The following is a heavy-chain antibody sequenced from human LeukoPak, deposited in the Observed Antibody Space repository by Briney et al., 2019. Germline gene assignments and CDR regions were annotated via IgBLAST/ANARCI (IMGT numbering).Heavy chain of an antibody. CDR3: ARDQGAAFDY. Sequence: PGGSLRLSCAASGFTFSSYSMNWVRQAPGKGLGWVSYISSSSTIYYADSVKGRFTISRDNAKNSLYLQMNSLRAEDTAVYYCARDQGAAFDYWGQGTLVTVSS. CDR1: GFTFSSYS. J-gene: IGHJ4*02. V-gene: IGHV3-48*01. CDR2: ISSSSTI. D-gene: IGHD4/OR15-4a*01.